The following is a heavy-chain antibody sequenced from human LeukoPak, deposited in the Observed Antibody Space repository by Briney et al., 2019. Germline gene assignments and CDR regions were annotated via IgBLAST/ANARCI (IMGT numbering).Heavy chain of an antibody. J-gene: IGHJ4*02. CDR2: INHNGNVN. CDR1: GFTFSSYW. D-gene: IGHD2-15*01. V-gene: IGHV3-7*03. CDR3: AKQLGYCSDGSCYFPY. Sequence: GGSLRLSCAASGFTFSSYWMNWARQAPGKGLEWVASINHNGNVNYYVDSVKGRFTISRDNAKNSLYLQMSNLRAEDTAVYFCAKQLGYCSDGSCYFPYWGQGTLVTVSS.